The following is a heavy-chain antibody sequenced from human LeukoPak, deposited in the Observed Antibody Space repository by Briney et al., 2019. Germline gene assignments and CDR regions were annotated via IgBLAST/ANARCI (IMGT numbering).Heavy chain of an antibody. CDR2: ISAYNGNT. Sequence: ASVKVSCKASGYTFTSYGISWVRLAPGQGLEWMGWISAYNGNTNYAQKLQGRVTMTTDTSTSTAYMELSSLRSEDTAVYYCARDGDPVVDTAMAIDYWGQGTLVTVSS. CDR1: GYTFTSYG. V-gene: IGHV1-18*01. D-gene: IGHD5-18*01. CDR3: ARDGDPVVDTAMAIDY. J-gene: IGHJ4*02.